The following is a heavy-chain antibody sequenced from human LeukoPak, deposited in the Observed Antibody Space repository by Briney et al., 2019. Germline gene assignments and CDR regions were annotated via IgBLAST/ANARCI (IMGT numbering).Heavy chain of an antibody. Sequence: PSETLSLTCTVSGGSVSSGSYYWSWIRQPPGKGLEWIGYIYYSGSTNYNPSLKSRVTISVDTSKNQFSLKLSSVTAADTAVYYCARSYCSSTSCYFGGDWFDPWGQGTLVTVSS. CDR2: IYYSGST. V-gene: IGHV4-61*01. J-gene: IGHJ5*02. D-gene: IGHD2-2*01. CDR3: ARSYCSSTSCYFGGDWFDP. CDR1: GGSVSSGSYY.